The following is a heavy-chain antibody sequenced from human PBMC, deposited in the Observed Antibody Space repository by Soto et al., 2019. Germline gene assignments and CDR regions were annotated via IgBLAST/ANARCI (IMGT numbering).Heavy chain of an antibody. CDR3: ARWNVAAPGGGFAV. Sequence: PWETLALSCTVSGGSISSYYWSWIRQPPGKGLEWIGDIYYSGSNNYTPSLKSRVTISVATSKNKFSLKLNSVTAADTAVYYCARWNVAAPGGGFAVRGQRTTVIVSS. J-gene: IGHJ6*02. D-gene: IGHD1-1*01. CDR1: GGSISSYY. CDR2: IYYSGSN. V-gene: IGHV4-59*01.